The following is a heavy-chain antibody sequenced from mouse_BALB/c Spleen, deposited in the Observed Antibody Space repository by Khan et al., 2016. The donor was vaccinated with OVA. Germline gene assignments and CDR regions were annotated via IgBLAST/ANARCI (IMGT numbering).Heavy chain of an antibody. J-gene: IGHJ4*01. CDR2: INPSNGRT. CDR1: GYTFTSYW. V-gene: IGHV1S81*02. CDR3: ARIHYYGYDEGYYGMDY. D-gene: IGHD2-14*01. Sequence: QVQLQQSGAELVKPGASVKLSCKASGYTFTSYWMHWVKPTPGQGLEWIGEINPSNGRTNYNEKFTSKATPTVDKSSSTAYMQLSGLTSEASAVYYCARIHYYGYDEGYYGMDYWGQGTSVTVSS.